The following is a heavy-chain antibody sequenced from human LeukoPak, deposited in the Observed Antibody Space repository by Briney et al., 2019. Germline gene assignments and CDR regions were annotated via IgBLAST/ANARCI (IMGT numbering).Heavy chain of an antibody. CDR1: GFTLSSFW. D-gene: IGHD2-2*02. CDR3: ARVGAIGYCSSTSCYTEHNWFDP. CDR2: IYHSGST. Sequence: GSLRLSCAASGFTLSSFWMSWVRQPPGKGLEWIGSIYHSGSTYYNPSLKSRVTISVDTSKNQFSLKLSPVTAADTAVYYCARVGAIGYCSSTSCYTEHNWFDPWGQGTLVTVSS. J-gene: IGHJ5*02. V-gene: IGHV4-38-2*01.